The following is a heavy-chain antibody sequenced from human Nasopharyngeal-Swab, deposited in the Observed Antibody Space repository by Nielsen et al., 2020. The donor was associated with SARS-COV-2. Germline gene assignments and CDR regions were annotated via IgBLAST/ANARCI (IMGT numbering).Heavy chain of an antibody. D-gene: IGHD5-18*01. CDR3: ARDETVDTAMVTLPDY. CDR1: GFTFSSYG. Sequence: GESLKISCAASGFTFSSYGMHWVRQAPGKGLEWVAVIWYEGSNKYYADSVKGRFTISRDDSKNTLYLQMNSLRAEDTAVYYCARDETVDTAMVTLPDYWGQGTLVTVSS. J-gene: IGHJ4*02. V-gene: IGHV3-33*01. CDR2: IWYEGSNK.